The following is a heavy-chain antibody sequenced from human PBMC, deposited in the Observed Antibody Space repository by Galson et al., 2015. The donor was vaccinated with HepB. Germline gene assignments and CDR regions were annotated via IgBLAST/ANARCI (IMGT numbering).Heavy chain of an antibody. Sequence: SLRLSCAASGFIFSSYAMNWVRQAPGKGLEWVSGISISVGNTYYADSVKGRFTISRDNAKNSLYLQMSSLRAEDTAVYYCARDNFGEFDYYGMDVWGQGTTVTVSS. D-gene: IGHD3-10*01. CDR2: ISISVGNT. CDR3: ARDNFGEFDYYGMDV. J-gene: IGHJ6*02. CDR1: GFIFSSYA. V-gene: IGHV3-21*01.